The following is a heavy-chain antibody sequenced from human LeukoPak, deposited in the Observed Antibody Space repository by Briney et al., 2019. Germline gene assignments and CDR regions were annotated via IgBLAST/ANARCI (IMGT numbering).Heavy chain of an antibody. Sequence: KTSQTLSLTCTVSGGSISSGGYYWSWIRQHPGKGLEWIGYIYYSGSTNYNPSLKSRVTISVDTSKDQFSLKLSSVTAADTAVYYCARSRRSLTHYYYYGMDVWGQGTTVTVSS. CDR3: ARSRRSLTHYYYYGMDV. CDR1: GGSISSGGYY. J-gene: IGHJ6*02. V-gene: IGHV4-61*08. D-gene: IGHD4/OR15-4a*01. CDR2: IYYSGST.